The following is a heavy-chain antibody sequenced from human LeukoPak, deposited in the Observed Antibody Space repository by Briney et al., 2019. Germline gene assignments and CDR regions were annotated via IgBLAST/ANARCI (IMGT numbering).Heavy chain of an antibody. CDR3: ARAGSYRGYFDY. J-gene: IGHJ4*02. Sequence: SETLSLTCTVSGGSISSYYWSWIRQPPGKGLGWIGYIYYTGSTNNTSLKSRVTISLDTSKNQFSLKLSSVTAADTAVYYCARAGSYRGYFDYWGQGTLVTVSS. D-gene: IGHD1-26*01. CDR1: GGSISSYY. CDR2: IYYTGST. V-gene: IGHV4-59*01.